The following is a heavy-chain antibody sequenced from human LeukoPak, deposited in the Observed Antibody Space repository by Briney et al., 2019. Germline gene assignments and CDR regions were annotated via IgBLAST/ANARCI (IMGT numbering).Heavy chain of an antibody. D-gene: IGHD6-19*01. J-gene: IGHJ4*02. CDR1: GGSISSSSYY. CDR2: IYYSGST. Sequence: SETLSLTCTVSGGSISSSSYYWGWIRQPPGKGLEWIGSIYYSGSTYYNPSLKSRVTISVDTSKNQFSLKLSSVTAADTAVYYCARAQSYSSALYYFDYWGQGTLVTVSS. CDR3: ARAQSYSSALYYFDY. V-gene: IGHV4-39*01.